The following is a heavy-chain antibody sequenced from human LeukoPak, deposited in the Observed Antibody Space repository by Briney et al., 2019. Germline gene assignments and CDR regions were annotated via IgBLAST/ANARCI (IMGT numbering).Heavy chain of an antibody. CDR2: IYPGDTDT. V-gene: IGHV5-51*01. CDR3: ARRAGGSYKFDY. J-gene: IGHJ4*02. Sequence: GESLKISCKGSGYSFTSYWIGWVRQMPGKGLEWMGIIYPGDTDTRYSPSFQGHVTIPADKSLSTAYLQWSSLKASDIAMYYCARRAGGSYKFDYWGQGTLVTVSS. CDR1: GYSFTSYW. D-gene: IGHD1-26*01.